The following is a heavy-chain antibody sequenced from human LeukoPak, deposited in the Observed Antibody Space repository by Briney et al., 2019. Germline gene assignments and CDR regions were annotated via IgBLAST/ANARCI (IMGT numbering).Heavy chain of an antibody. J-gene: IGHJ4*02. D-gene: IGHD2-2*01. V-gene: IGHV4-31*03. CDR3: ARVVVPAAMDRPDNLPSPWHDY. CDR2: IYYSGST. CDR1: GGSISSGGYY. Sequence: SQTLSLTCTVSGGSISSGGYYWSWIRQHPGKGLEWIGYIYYSGSTYYNPSLKSRVTISVDTSKNQFSLKLSSVTAADTAVYYCARVVVPAAMDRPDNLPSPWHDYWGQGPLVPVSS.